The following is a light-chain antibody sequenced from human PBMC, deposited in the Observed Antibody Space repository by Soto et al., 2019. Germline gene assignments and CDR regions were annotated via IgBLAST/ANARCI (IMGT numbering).Light chain of an antibody. V-gene: IGKV3-20*01. CDR1: QSVGSIY. CDR2: GAS. Sequence: DIVLTQSPGTLSLSPGERATLSCRASQSVGSIYLAWYQQKPGQAPRLLIHGASNRASGILDRFSGSGSGTDFTLTISRLEPEDFAVYYCQQYGGSPRTFGQGTKVDIK. CDR3: QQYGGSPRT. J-gene: IGKJ1*01.